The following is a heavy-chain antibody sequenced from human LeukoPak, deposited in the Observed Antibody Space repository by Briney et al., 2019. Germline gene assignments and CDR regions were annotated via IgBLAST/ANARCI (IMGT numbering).Heavy chain of an antibody. D-gene: IGHD6-13*01. CDR2: ISSSGSTI. J-gene: IGHJ4*02. CDR1: GFTFSGYE. CDR3: ARDQAGRHSDY. V-gene: IGHV3-48*03. Sequence: GGSLRLSCAASGFTFSGYEMNWVRQAPGKGLEGVSYISSSGSTIYYADSVKGRFTSSRDNAKNSLYLQMNSLRAEDSAVYYCARDQAGRHSDYWGQGTLVTVSS.